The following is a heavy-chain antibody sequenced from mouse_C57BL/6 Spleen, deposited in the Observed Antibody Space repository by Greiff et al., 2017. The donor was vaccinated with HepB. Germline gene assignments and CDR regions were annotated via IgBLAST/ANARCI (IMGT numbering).Heavy chain of an antibody. D-gene: IGHD2-9*01. CDR1: GYTFTSYW. CDR2: IYPGSGST. V-gene: IGHV1-55*01. Sequence: QVQLQQPGAELVKPGASVKMSCKASGYTFTSYWITWVKQRPGQGLEWIGDIYPGSGSTNYNEKFKSKATLTVDTSSSTAYMQLSSLTSEDSAVYYCARRVSPYYGYDYYAMDYWGQGTSVTVSS. J-gene: IGHJ4*01. CDR3: ARRVSPYYGYDYYAMDY.